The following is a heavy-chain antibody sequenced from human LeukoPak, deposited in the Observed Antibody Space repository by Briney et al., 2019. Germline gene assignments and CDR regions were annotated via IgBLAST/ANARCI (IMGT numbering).Heavy chain of an antibody. Sequence: ASVKVYCKASGYTFTSYGVSWVRQAPGQGLEWMGWISAYNGYTNYVQKFQGRVAMTTETSTSTVYMELRSLRSDDTAVYYCARQAYCGGDCYLFDYWGQGTLVTVSS. V-gene: IGHV1-18*01. CDR3: ARQAYCGGDCYLFDY. D-gene: IGHD2-21*02. J-gene: IGHJ4*02. CDR1: GYTFTSYG. CDR2: ISAYNGYT.